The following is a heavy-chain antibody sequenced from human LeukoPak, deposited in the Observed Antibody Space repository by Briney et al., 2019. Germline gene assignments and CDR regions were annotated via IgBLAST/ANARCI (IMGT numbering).Heavy chain of an antibody. Sequence: SETLSLTCTVSGGSISSYYWSWIRQPPGKGLYWIGYIYYSGSTNYNPSLKSRVTISVDTSKNQFSLKLSSVTAADTAVYYCARDIAGRTFDLWGRGTLVTVSS. J-gene: IGHJ2*01. V-gene: IGHV4-59*01. D-gene: IGHD6-13*01. CDR2: IYYSGST. CDR3: ARDIAGRTFDL. CDR1: GGSISSYY.